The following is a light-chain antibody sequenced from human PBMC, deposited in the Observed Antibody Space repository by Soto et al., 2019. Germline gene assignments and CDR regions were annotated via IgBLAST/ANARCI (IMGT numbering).Light chain of an antibody. J-gene: IGKJ1*01. CDR1: QSISSY. V-gene: IGKV1-39*01. CDR2: AAS. Sequence: DIQMTQSPSSLSASVGDRVTITCRASQSISSYLNWYQQKPGKAPKLLIYAASSLQSGVPSRFSGSGSGTDFTLTISSLQPDDFATYYCQQSYSTPRETFGQGTKVDIK. CDR3: QQSYSTPRET.